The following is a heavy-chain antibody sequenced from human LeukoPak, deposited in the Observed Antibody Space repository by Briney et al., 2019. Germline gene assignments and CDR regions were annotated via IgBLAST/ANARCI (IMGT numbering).Heavy chain of an antibody. CDR3: AKAYYDFTRGFDY. CDR1: GFTFSSYA. CDR2: IGDNT. J-gene: IGHJ4*02. D-gene: IGHD3-22*01. V-gene: IGHV3-23*01. Sequence: PGGSLRLSCAASGFTFSSYAMSWVRQAPGKGLEWVSTIGDNTYYADSVKGRFTISRDNSKNTLYLQMNSLRAEDTAVYYCAKAYYDFTRGFDYWGQGTLVTVSS.